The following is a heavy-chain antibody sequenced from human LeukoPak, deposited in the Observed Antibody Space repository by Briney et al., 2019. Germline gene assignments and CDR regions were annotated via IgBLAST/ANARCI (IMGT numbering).Heavy chain of an antibody. CDR1: GYSFTTYG. J-gene: IGHJ4*02. V-gene: IGHV1-18*01. CDR2: IAPKNGNT. CDR3: ARDASAYN. Sequence: RASVTVSFKAYGYSFTTYGINWVRQAPGQGLEWLGWIAPKNGNTNYLQKFQARLTLTADTSTSTVYMELRSLTFDDSAMYYCARDASAYNWGQGTLVTVS. D-gene: IGHD4-11*01.